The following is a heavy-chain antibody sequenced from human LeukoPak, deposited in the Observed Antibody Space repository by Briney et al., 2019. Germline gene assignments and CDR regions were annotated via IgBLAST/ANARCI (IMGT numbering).Heavy chain of an antibody. CDR3: ASVPSYYYDSSGYFFDY. CDR1: GYTFTGYY. V-gene: IGHV1-2*02. D-gene: IGHD3-22*01. CDR2: INPNSGGT. J-gene: IGHJ4*02. Sequence: ASVKVSRKASGYTFTGYYIRWVRQPAGQVLEWMGWINPNSGGTNYAQKFEGRGTRTRETSISTDYMELSRRRSDDTAVYYCASVPSYYYDSSGYFFDYWGQGTLVTVSS.